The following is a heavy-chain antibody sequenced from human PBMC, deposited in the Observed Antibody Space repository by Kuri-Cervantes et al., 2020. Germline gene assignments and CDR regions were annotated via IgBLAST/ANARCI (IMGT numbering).Heavy chain of an antibody. Sequence: SLKISCAASGFTFDDYAMHWVRQAPGKGLEWVSGISWNSGSIGYADSVKGRFTISRDDAKNSLDLQMSSLTDEDTAVYYCARDHKWAFDYWGQGILVTVSS. CDR2: ISWNSGSI. J-gene: IGHJ4*02. V-gene: IGHV3-9*01. CDR3: ARDHKWAFDY. D-gene: IGHD1-26*01. CDR1: GFTFDDYA.